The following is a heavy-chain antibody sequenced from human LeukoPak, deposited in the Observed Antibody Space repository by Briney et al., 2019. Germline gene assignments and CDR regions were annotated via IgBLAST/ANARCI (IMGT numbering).Heavy chain of an antibody. CDR2: IYSGGST. J-gene: IGHJ4*02. D-gene: IGHD6-19*01. CDR3: EKGRYSSGWYGNYFDY. Sequence: GGSLRLSCAASGFTVSSNYMSWVRQAPGKGLEWVSVIYSGGSTYYADSVKGRFTISRDNSKNTLYLQMNSLRAEDTAVYYCEKGRYSSGWYGNYFDYWGQGTLVTVSS. V-gene: IGHV3-53*01. CDR1: GFTVSSNY.